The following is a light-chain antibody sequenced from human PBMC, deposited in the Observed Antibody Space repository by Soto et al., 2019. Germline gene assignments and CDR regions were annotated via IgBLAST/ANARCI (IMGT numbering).Light chain of an antibody. CDR1: QRVSNTY. CDR3: QQYNDWLWT. V-gene: IGKV3-15*01. J-gene: IGKJ1*01. CDR2: GGS. Sequence: EIVLTQSPGTLSLSPGERATLSCRASQRVSNTYLAWYQQKPGQAPRLLMYGGSTRATGIPARFGGRGSGTEFTLTISSLQSEDFAVYYCQQYNDWLWTFGQGTKVDIK.